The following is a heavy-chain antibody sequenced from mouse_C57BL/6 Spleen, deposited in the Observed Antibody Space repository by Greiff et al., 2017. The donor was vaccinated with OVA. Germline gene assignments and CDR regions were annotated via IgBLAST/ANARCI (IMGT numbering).Heavy chain of an antibody. CDR2: IYPGSGST. CDR3: ARAPYYYGSSWCFDV. J-gene: IGHJ1*03. Sequence: QVQLQQPGAELVKPGASVKMSCKASGYTFTSYWITWVKQRPGQGLEWIGDIYPGSGSTNSNEKFKSKATLTVDTSSSTAYMQLSSLTSEDSAVYYCARAPYYYGSSWCFDVWGTGTTVTVSS. V-gene: IGHV1-55*01. D-gene: IGHD1-1*01. CDR1: GYTFTSYW.